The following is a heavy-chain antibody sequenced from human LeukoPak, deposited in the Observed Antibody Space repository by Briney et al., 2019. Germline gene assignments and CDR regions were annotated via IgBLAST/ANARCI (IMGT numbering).Heavy chain of an antibody. V-gene: IGHV4-59*01. Sequence: SETLSLTCTVSGGSISSYYWSWIRQPPGKGLEWIGYIYDSGITKYHSSVKSRVTMSVDTSKNQFSLKLNSVTAADTAVYYCARVSGYDWESFYDYWGQGTLVTVSS. CDR2: IYDSGIT. J-gene: IGHJ4*02. CDR1: GGSISSYY. CDR3: ARVSGYDWESFYDY. D-gene: IGHD5-12*01.